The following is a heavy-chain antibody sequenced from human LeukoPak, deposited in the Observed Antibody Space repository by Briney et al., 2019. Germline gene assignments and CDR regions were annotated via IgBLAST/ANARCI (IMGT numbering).Heavy chain of an antibody. D-gene: IGHD3-9*01. CDR2: ISGSGATT. Sequence: PGGSLRLSCAASGFTFSTYAMTWVRQAPGKGLEWVSAISGSGATTYYAESVKGRFTISKDNSKNTLFLQMNSLRVDDTAVYYCTNTLQWGRYWGQGTLVTVSS. CDR3: TNTLQWGRY. V-gene: IGHV3-23*01. CDR1: GFTFSTYA. J-gene: IGHJ4*02.